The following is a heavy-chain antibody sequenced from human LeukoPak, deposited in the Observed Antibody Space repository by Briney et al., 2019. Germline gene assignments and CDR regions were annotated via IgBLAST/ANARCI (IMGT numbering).Heavy chain of an antibody. CDR2: ISGNGAGT. J-gene: IGHJ2*01. CDR3: ARRLVVTASSHWYFDL. D-gene: IGHD2-21*02. Sequence: GGSVRLSCAASAFTFSNYAMSWVRQAPGKGLEWVSGISGNGAGTFYADSVKGRFTISRDNSKNTMYLQMDSLRDEDTAVYHCARRLVVTASSHWYFDLWGRGTLVTVSS. V-gene: IGHV3-23*01. CDR1: AFTFSNYA.